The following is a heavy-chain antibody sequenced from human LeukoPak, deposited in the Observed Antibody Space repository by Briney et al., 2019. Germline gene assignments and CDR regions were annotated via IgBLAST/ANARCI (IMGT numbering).Heavy chain of an antibody. V-gene: IGHV1-2*02. CDR2: INPNSGGT. CDR3: ARGYSSGWYPSHYFDY. CDR1: GYTFTGYY. Sequence: ASVKVSCKASGYTFTGYYMHWVRQAPGQGLEWMGWINPNSGGTNYAQKFQGRVTMTRDTSISTAYMELSRLRSDDTAVYYCARGYSSGWYPSHYFDYWGQGTLVTVPS. D-gene: IGHD6-19*01. J-gene: IGHJ4*02.